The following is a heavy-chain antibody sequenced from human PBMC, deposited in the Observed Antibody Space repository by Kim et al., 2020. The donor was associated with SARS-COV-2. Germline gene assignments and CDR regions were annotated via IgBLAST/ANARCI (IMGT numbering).Heavy chain of an antibody. D-gene: IGHD3-16*01. V-gene: IGHV4-59*01. J-gene: IGHJ6*03. CDR1: GGSISSYY. Sequence: SETLSLTCTVSGGSISSYYWSWIRQPPGKGLEWIGYIYYSGSTNYNPSLKSRVTISVDTSKNQFSLKLSSVTAADTAVYYCARHLLDGDYDSSYYYYYMDVWGKGTTVTVSS. CDR3: ARHLLDGDYDSSYYYYYMDV. CDR2: IYYSGST.